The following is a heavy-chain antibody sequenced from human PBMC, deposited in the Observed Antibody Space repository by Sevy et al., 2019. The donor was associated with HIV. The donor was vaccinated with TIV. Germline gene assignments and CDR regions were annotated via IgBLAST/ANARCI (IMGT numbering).Heavy chain of an antibody. D-gene: IGHD6-19*01. J-gene: IGHJ4*02. CDR1: GYFFTGYY. CDR2: INPNSGGT. V-gene: IGHV1-2*06. CDR3: VRGGGYSSGWWTFDY. Sequence: ASVKVSCKASGYFFTGYYLHWVRQTPGQGLEWMGRINPNSGGTNYAQNFQGRVTITRDTSISTAYMELSRLRSDDTAAYYCVRGGGYSSGWWTFDYWGQGTLVTVSS.